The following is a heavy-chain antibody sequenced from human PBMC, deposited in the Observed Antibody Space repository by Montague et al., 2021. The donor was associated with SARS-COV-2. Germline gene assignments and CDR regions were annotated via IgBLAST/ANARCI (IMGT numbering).Heavy chain of an antibody. V-gene: IGHV4-59*08. CDR3: ARHDGVAVYDSSGYDYYYGMDV. J-gene: IGHJ6*02. Sequence: SETLSLTCAVHGTSISSYYWSWIRRPPGKGLEWIGEFYYIGSTNYNPSLKSRVTMSVDTSKNQFSLKLTSVTAADTAVYYCARHDGVAVYDSSGYDYYYGMDVWGQGTTVTVSS. CDR2: FYYIGST. D-gene: IGHD3-22*01. CDR1: GTSISSYY.